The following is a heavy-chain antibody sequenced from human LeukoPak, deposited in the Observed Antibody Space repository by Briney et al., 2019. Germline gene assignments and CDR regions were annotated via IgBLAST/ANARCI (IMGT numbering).Heavy chain of an antibody. Sequence: SKTLSLTCAVYGGSFSGYYWSWIRQPPGKGLEWIGEINHSGSTYYNPSLKSRVTISVDTSKNQFSLKLSSVTAADTAVYYCARVITMVRGVISAWGQGTLVTVSS. CDR2: INHSGST. CDR3: ARVITMVRGVISA. J-gene: IGHJ5*02. V-gene: IGHV4-34*01. D-gene: IGHD3-10*01. CDR1: GGSFSGYY.